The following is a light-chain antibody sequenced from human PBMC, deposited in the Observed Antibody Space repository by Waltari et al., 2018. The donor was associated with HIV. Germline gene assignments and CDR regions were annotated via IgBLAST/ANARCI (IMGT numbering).Light chain of an antibody. V-gene: IGLV1-51*01. CDR2: ENS. CDR3: GTWDTSLTAVV. J-gene: IGLJ3*02. CDR1: SSNIGNNF. Sequence: QSVLTQPPSVSAAPGQKVTISCSGSSSNIGNNFVSWYQQIPGTVPKLLIHENSQRPSGIPDRFSGSKSGTSATLGITGLQTGDEADYYCGTWDTSLTAVVFGGGTKLTVL.